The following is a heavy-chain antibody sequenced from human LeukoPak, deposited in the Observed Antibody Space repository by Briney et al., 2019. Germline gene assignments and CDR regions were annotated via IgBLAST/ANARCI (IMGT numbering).Heavy chain of an antibody. V-gene: IGHV3-69-1*01. CDR1: GFIFSDYD. D-gene: IGHD2-21*01. J-gene: IGHJ3*01. Sequence: TTGGSLRLTCAASGFIFSDYDMNWVRQAPGKGLEWVALFRSVGSDKYYADSVKGRFTISRDNAKSLVYLQPNSLRAGDTALYFCARGGKKGGRDSLHLWGPGTMVTVAS. CDR2: FRSVGSDK. CDR3: ARGGKKGGRDSLHL.